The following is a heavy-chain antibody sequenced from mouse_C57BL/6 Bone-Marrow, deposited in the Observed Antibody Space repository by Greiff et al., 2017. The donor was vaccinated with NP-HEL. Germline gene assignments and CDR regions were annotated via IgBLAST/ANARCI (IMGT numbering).Heavy chain of an antibody. D-gene: IGHD1-1*01. Sequence: EVQLQQSGAELVKPGASVKLSCTASGFNIKDYYMHWVKQRTEQGLAWIGRIDPEDGETKYAPKFQGKATITADTSSNTAYLQLSSLTSEDTAVYYCAPITTVVAHYYAMDYWGQGTSVTVSS. J-gene: IGHJ4*01. CDR1: GFNIKDYY. CDR2: IDPEDGET. V-gene: IGHV14-2*01. CDR3: APITTVVAHYYAMDY.